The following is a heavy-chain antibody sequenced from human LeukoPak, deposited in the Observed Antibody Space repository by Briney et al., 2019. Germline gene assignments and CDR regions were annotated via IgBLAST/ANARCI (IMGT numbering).Heavy chain of an antibody. CDR3: ARVGAARIDY. J-gene: IGHJ4*02. V-gene: IGHV4-31*03. Sequence: PSETLSLTCTVSGGSISSGGYYWSWIRQHPGKGLEWIGYIYYSGSTCYNPSLKSRVTISVDTSKNQFSLKLSSVTAADAAVYYCARVGAARIDYWGQGTLVTVSS. D-gene: IGHD6-6*01. CDR1: GGSISSGGYY. CDR2: IYYSGST.